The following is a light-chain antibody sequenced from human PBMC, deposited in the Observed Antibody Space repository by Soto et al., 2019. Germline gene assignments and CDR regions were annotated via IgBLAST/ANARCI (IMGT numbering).Light chain of an antibody. J-gene: IGLJ3*02. Sequence: QSVVTQPPSAPGTPGQRVTISCSGSSSNIGRNTVNWYQQLPGTAPKLLIYYDDLLPSGVSDRFSGSRSGTSASLAVSGLQSEDEADYYCAAWDDSLNGWVFGGGTKLTVL. CDR2: YDD. CDR1: SSNIGRNT. CDR3: AAWDDSLNGWV. V-gene: IGLV1-44*01.